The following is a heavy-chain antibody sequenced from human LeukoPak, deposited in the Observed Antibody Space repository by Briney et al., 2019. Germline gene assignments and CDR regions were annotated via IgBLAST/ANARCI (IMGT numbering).Heavy chain of an antibody. CDR2: IYYSGST. CDR1: GGSISSYY. Sequence: PSETLSLTCTVSGGSISSYYWSWIRDPPGKGLEWSGYIYYSGSTNYNPSLKSRDTISVDTSKNHFSLKLSAVTVADTAVYFSALSSRYYGEWNWFDPWGKGTLVTVSS. CDR3: ALSSRYYGEWNWFDP. D-gene: IGHD4-17*01. J-gene: IGHJ5*02. V-gene: IGHV4-59*01.